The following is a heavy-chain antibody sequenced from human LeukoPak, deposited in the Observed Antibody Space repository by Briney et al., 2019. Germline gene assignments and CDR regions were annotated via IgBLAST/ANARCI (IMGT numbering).Heavy chain of an antibody. D-gene: IGHD1-26*01. Sequence: SGGSLRLSCAASGFTFSTYAMSWVRQAPGKGLDWVSGISATDDHTYYGDSVEGRFTISRDNSKNTLYLQMNSLRAEDTAVYYCAKETGVVGAPVLDHWGQGTLVTVSS. CDR2: ISATDDHT. V-gene: IGHV3-23*01. CDR1: GFTFSTYA. J-gene: IGHJ4*02. CDR3: AKETGVVGAPVLDH.